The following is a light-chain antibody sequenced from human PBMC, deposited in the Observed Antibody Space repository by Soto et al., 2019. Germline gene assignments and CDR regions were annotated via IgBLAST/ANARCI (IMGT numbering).Light chain of an antibody. J-gene: IGKJ2*01. CDR2: AAA. CDR3: QQYGDTPPT. Sequence: IVLTQSPGTLSLSPGERATLSCRASQSVSSAFFAWYQQKPGRPLRLLIYAAANRATGIPDRFSGSGSATDFTLTISRLEAEDFAVYYCQQYGDTPPTFGRGT. CDR1: QSVSSAF. V-gene: IGKV3-20*01.